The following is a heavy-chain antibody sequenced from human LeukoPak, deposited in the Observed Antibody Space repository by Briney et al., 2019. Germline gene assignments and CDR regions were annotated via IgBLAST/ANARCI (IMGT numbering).Heavy chain of an antibody. Sequence: GGSLRLSCAASGFTFSSYDMHWVRQVTGKGLEWVLDIGTVGDTYYAGSVKGRFTVSRENAKNSLYLQMNSLRAGDTAVYYCARVRSGSLGYGMDVWGQGTTVAVSS. CDR2: IGTVGDT. D-gene: IGHD1-26*01. CDR1: GFTFSSYD. J-gene: IGHJ6*02. CDR3: ARVRSGSLGYGMDV. V-gene: IGHV3-13*01.